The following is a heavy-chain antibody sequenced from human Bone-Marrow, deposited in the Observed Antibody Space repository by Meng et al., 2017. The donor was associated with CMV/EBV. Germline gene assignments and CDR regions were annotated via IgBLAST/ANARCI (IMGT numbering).Heavy chain of an antibody. CDR1: GGSISSYY. D-gene: IGHD3-22*01. Sequence: SETLSLTCTVSGGSISSYYWSWIRQPPGKGLEWIGYIYYSGSTNYNPSLKSRVTISVDTSKNQFSLKLSSVTAADTAVYYCAREPKIGLGSGYYFPYYYYYGMDVWGQGTTVTVSS. J-gene: IGHJ6*02. CDR2: IYYSGST. V-gene: IGHV4-59*01. CDR3: AREPKIGLGSGYYFPYYYYYGMDV.